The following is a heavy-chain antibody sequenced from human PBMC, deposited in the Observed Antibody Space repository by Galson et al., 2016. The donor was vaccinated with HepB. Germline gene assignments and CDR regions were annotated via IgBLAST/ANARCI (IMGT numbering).Heavy chain of an antibody. CDR3: ATGPYSDSDWDFDY. J-gene: IGHJ4*02. CDR1: GYSLTELS. D-gene: IGHD5-12*01. CDR2: FDPVDDEI. Sequence: SVKVSCKVSGYSLTELSMHWVRQAPGKGLEWMGGFDPVDDEIIYAQKLQGRITMTEDTSTDTAYMELSSLRSEDTAVYYCATGPYSDSDWDFDYWGQGTLVTVSS. V-gene: IGHV1-24*01.